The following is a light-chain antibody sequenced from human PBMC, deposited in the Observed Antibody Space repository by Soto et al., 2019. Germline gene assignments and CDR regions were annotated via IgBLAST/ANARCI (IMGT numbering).Light chain of an antibody. CDR1: SSNIGSGYH. CDR2: DDN. J-gene: IGLJ1*01. V-gene: IGLV1-40*01. Sequence: QSVLTQPPSASGAPGQRVIISCIGSSSNIGSGYHVHWYQQVPGTAPKLLIYDDNNRPSGVPDRFSGSRSGTSASLAITGLQAEDEADYSCPSYDSSLPGFVFGTGTKVTVL. CDR3: PSYDSSLPGFV.